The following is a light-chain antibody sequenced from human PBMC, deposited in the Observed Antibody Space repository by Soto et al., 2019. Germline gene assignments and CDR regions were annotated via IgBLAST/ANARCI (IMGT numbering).Light chain of an antibody. V-gene: IGKV2-30*02. Sequence: DVVMTQSPLSLPVTLGQPASISCRSSQSLVHSDGNTYLNWFQQRPGQSPRRLICKVSNRDSGVPDRFSGSASGTDFTLKISRVEAEDVGVYYCIQGTHLPYTFGQGTKLEIK. CDR1: QSLVHSDGNTY. J-gene: IGKJ2*01. CDR3: IQGTHLPYT. CDR2: KVS.